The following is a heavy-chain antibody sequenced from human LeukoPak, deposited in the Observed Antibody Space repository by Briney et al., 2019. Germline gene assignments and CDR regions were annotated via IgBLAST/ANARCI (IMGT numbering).Heavy chain of an antibody. J-gene: IGHJ4*02. Sequence: GASLRLSCAASGFTFSSYAMSWVRQAPGKGGEWVSVISDSGGSTYYTDSVKGRFTISRDNSKNTLYLQMTSLTAEDTAVYYCAKDRYCSSTSCYGVIDYWGQGTLVTVSS. CDR2: ISDSGGST. CDR1: GFTFSSYA. D-gene: IGHD2-2*01. CDR3: AKDRYCSSTSCYGVIDY. V-gene: IGHV3-23*01.